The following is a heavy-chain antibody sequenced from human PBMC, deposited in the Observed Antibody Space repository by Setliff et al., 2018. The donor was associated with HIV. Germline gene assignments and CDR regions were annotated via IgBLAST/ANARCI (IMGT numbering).Heavy chain of an antibody. CDR3: ARDRKFGSSGHYYYYMDV. J-gene: IGHJ6*03. CDR1: GFTFSNYP. D-gene: IGHD6-6*01. V-gene: IGHV3-30*14. CDR2: ISHDGTYK. Sequence: LRLSCAGSGFTFSNYPMHWVRQAPGKGLEWVALISHDGTYKYYADSVQGRFTISRDNSKNTLSLQMNSLRPGDTAVYYCARDRKFGSSGHYYYYMDVWGKGTTVTVSS.